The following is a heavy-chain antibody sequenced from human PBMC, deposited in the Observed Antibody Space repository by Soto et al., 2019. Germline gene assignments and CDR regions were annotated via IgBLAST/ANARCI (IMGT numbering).Heavy chain of an antibody. V-gene: IGHV1-2*04. CDR3: ARDRAGKNDAFDI. CDR2: INPNSGGT. CDR1: GYTFTGYY. Sequence: ASVKVSCKASGYTFTGYYMHWVRQAPGQGLEWMGWINPNSGGTNYAQKVQGWVTMTRDTSISTAYMELSRLRADDTAVYYCARDRAGKNDAFDIWGQGTMVTVSS. J-gene: IGHJ3*02. D-gene: IGHD1-26*01.